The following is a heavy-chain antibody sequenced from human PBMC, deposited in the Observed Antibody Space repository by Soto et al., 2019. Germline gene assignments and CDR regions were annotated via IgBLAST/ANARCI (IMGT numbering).Heavy chain of an antibody. CDR3: ARRGGGGGY. J-gene: IGHJ4*02. V-gene: IGHV3-53*01. CDR1: GFTVSNNY. D-gene: IGHD3-10*01. Sequence: EVQLVESGGGLIQPGGSLRLSCAVSGFTVSNNYMSWVRQAPGKGLEGVSVIYSGGYTAYGDSVKGRFTISRDNSKNTLYLQIKRRRADGTAGYYGARRGGGGGYWGQGTLVTVSS. CDR2: IYSGGYT.